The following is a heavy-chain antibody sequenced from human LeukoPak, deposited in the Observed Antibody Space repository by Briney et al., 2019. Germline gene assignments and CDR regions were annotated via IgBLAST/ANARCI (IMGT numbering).Heavy chain of an antibody. Sequence: ASVKVSCKASGYTFTSYAMHWVRQAPGQRLEWMGWINAGNGNTKYSQKFQGRVTITADKSTSTAYMELSSLRSEDTAVYYCARDRNSYGSDQTPGYWGQGTLVTVSS. D-gene: IGHD3-10*01. V-gene: IGHV1-3*01. CDR3: ARDRNSYGSDQTPGY. CDR1: GYTFTSYA. J-gene: IGHJ4*02. CDR2: INAGNGNT.